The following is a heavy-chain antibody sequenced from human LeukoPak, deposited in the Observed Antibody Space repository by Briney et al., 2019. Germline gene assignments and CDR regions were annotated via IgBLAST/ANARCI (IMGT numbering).Heavy chain of an antibody. D-gene: IGHD3-3*01. V-gene: IGHV3-23*01. CDR1: GFTFSSYA. J-gene: IGHJ5*02. CDR3: AKDPVIYYDFWSGHFDP. Sequence: GGSLRLSCAASGFTFSSYAMSWVRQAPGKGLEWVSAISGSGGSAYYEDSVRGRFTISRDNSKNTLYLQMNSLRDEDTALYYCAKDPVIYYDFWSGHFDPWGQGALVTVSS. CDR2: ISGSGGSA.